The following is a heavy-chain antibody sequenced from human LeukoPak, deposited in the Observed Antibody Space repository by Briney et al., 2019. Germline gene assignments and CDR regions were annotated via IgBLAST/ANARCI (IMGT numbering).Heavy chain of an antibody. CDR1: GGSISSGGYY. V-gene: IGHV4-31*03. CDR2: IYYSGST. Sequence: PSETLSLTCTVSGGSISSGGYYWSWIRQHPGKGLEWIGYIYYSGSTYYNPSLKSRVTISVDTSNIQFSLNLSSVTAADTAVYYCARDVSIYDAFDLWGQGTMVTVSS. CDR3: ARDVSIYDAFDL. D-gene: IGHD5/OR15-5a*01. J-gene: IGHJ3*01.